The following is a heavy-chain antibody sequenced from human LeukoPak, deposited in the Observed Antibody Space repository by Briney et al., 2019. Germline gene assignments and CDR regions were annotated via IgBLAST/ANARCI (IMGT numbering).Heavy chain of an antibody. Sequence: VKPSGTLSLTCTVSGGSISSYYWSWIRQPPGKGLEWIGYIYYSGSTNYNPSLKSRVTISVDTSKNQFSLKLSSVTAADTAVYYCARHTQRDYDFWSGYYTYYYYGMDVWGQGTTVTVSS. CDR1: GGSISSYY. CDR2: IYYSGST. CDR3: ARHTQRDYDFWSGYYTYYYYGMDV. V-gene: IGHV4-59*08. D-gene: IGHD3-3*01. J-gene: IGHJ6*02.